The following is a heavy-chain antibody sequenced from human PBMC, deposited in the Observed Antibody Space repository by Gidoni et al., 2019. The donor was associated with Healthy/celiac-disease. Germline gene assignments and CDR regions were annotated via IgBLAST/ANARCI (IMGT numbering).Heavy chain of an antibody. Sequence: EVQLLESGGGLVQTGGSLRLSCAASGFTFSSYAMSWVRQAPGKGLEWFSAISGSGGSTYYADSVKGRFTISRDNSKNTLYLQMNSLRAEDTAVYYCAKTGWFGESTALTVDYWGQGTLVTVSS. CDR3: AKTGWFGESTALTVDY. V-gene: IGHV3-23*01. D-gene: IGHD3-10*01. CDR1: GFTFSSYA. J-gene: IGHJ4*02. CDR2: ISGSGGST.